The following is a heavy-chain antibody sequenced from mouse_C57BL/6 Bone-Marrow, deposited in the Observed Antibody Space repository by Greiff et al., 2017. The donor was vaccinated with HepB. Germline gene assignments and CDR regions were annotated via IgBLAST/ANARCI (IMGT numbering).Heavy chain of an antibody. D-gene: IGHD2-3*01. Sequence: VKLMESGPELVKPGASVKISCKASGYSFTSYYIHWVKQRPGQGLEWIGWIYPGSGNTKYNEKFKGKATLTADTSSSTAYMQLSSLTSEDSAVYYCARYDPTFAYWGQGTLVTVSA. V-gene: IGHV1-66*01. J-gene: IGHJ3*01. CDR2: IYPGSGNT. CDR1: GYSFTSYY. CDR3: ARYDPTFAY.